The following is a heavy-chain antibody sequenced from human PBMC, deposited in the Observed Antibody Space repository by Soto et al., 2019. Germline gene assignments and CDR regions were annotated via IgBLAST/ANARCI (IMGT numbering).Heavy chain of an antibody. J-gene: IGHJ6*02. CDR3: ARLQGSSTSLEIYYYYYYGMDV. V-gene: IGHV1-69*01. Sequence: QVQLVQSGAEVKKPGSSVKVSCKASGGTFSSYAISWVRQAPGQGLEWMGGIIPISETTNYAQKFQGRVTITADESKSTAYMELSSLRSDDTAVYYCARLQGSSTSLEIYYYYYYGMDVWGQGTTVTVSS. CDR1: GGTFSSYA. CDR2: IIPISETT. D-gene: IGHD2-2*01.